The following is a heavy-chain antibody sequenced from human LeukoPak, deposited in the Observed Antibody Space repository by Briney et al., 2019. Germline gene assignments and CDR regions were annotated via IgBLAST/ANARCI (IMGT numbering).Heavy chain of an antibody. V-gene: IGHV1-2*02. CDR1: GYTFTAYY. J-gene: IGHJ3*02. CDR3: ARDGIYSRNFDAFDS. CDR2: INPNSGGT. D-gene: IGHD6-13*01. Sequence: ASVKVSCTASGYTFTAYYMHWVRQAPGQGPEWMGWINPNSGGTDYAQKFQGRVTMTRDTSISTAYMELSSLTSDDTAVYYCARDGIYSRNFDAFDSGGQGTMVTVS.